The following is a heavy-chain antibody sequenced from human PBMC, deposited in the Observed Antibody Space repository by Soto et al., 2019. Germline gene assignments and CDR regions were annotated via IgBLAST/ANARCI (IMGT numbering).Heavy chain of an antibody. CDR2: IYYSGTT. CDR3: ARDYDILTGPQDY. D-gene: IGHD3-9*01. V-gene: IGHV4-30-4*01. Sequence: SETLSLTCTVSGGSISSGDYYWSWIRQPPGKGLEWIGYIYYSGTTFYNPSFKSRVILSVVTSKNIFALKLSSVTAAETAVYFCARDYDILTGPQDYWGQGTLVTVSS. CDR1: GGSISSGDYY. J-gene: IGHJ4*02.